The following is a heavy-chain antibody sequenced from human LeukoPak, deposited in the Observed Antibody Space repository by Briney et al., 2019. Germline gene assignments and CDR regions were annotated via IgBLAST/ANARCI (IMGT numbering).Heavy chain of an antibody. Sequence: PGGSLRLSCAASGFTFRSYWMHWVRQAPGKGLVWVSRINSDGSSTSYADSVKGRFTISRDNAKNTLYLQMNSLRAEDTAVYYCARATTYDILTGYSDYWGQGTLVTVSS. CDR2: INSDGSST. D-gene: IGHD3-9*01. V-gene: IGHV3-74*01. CDR1: GFTFRSYW. CDR3: ARATTYDILTGYSDY. J-gene: IGHJ4*02.